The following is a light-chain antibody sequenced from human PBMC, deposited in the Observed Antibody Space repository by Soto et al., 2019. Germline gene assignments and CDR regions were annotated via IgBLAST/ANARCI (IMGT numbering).Light chain of an antibody. CDR2: GSS. CDR3: LQYGSSPPYT. V-gene: IGKV3-20*01. CDR1: QSVSNKY. Sequence: EVVLTQSPGTLSLSPGERATLSCRASQSVSNKYLAWYQQKPGQAPRLLIFGSSDRATGIPDRFSGSVSGTDFTLTISRLEPEDFAVYYCLQYGSSPPYTFGQGTKLEIK. J-gene: IGKJ2*01.